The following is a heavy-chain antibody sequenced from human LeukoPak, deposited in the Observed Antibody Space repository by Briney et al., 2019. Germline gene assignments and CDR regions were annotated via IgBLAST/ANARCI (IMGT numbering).Heavy chain of an antibody. CDR1: GGSISSSSYY. CDR2: IYYSGST. D-gene: IGHD2-2*02. J-gene: IGHJ4*02. V-gene: IGHV4-39*01. Sequence: KASETLSLTCTVSGGSISSSSYYWGWIRQPPGKGLEWIGSIYYSGSTYYNPSLKSRVTISVDTSKNQFSLKLSSVTAAYTAVYYCASHAAYPGQPDYWGQGTLVTVSS. CDR3: ASHAAYPGQPDY.